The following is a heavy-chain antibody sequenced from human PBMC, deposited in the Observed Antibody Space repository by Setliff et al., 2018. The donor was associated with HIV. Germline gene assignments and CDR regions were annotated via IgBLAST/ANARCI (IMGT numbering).Heavy chain of an antibody. J-gene: IGHJ4*02. Sequence: GGSLRLSCAASGFTFSTYWMGWVRQAPGKGLEWVANINQYGSEKYYVDSVKGRFTISRDNAKKSLDLQMNSLRVDDTAVYYCARPGRSNYWDSFDYWGQGILVTVSS. CDR1: GFTFSTYW. V-gene: IGHV3-7*01. CDR2: INQYGSEK. D-gene: IGHD3-10*01. CDR3: ARPGRSNYWDSFDY.